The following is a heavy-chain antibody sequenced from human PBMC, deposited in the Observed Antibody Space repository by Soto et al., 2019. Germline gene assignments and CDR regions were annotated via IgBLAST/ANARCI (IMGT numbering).Heavy chain of an antibody. Sequence: GESLKISCKGSGYSFTSYWIGWVRQMPGKGLEWMGIIYPTDSYTKYSPSFEGHVTISADKSISTAYLQWSSLKASDSAVYYCARLSRASFALDVWGQGTTVTVSS. V-gene: IGHV5-51*01. CDR3: ARLSRASFALDV. J-gene: IGHJ6*02. CDR2: IYPTDSYT. CDR1: GYSFTSYW. D-gene: IGHD3-16*01.